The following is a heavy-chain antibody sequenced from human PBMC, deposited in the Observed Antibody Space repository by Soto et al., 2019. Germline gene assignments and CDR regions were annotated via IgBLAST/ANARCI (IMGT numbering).Heavy chain of an antibody. V-gene: IGHV1-2*02. D-gene: IGHD3-3*01. CDR1: GYPVTAYY. Sequence: QLHLVQSGAVVKKPGASVTVSCSASGYPVTAYYMHWVRQAPGRGLEWMGGINPATGAAKYTQTFPGRVTLTRATSTSTVFMELGGLNSEDPAVFYCARGGGVGVAGSAAFDMWGQGTLVTVSS. CDR2: INPATGAA. J-gene: IGHJ3*02. CDR3: ARGGGVGVAGSAAFDM.